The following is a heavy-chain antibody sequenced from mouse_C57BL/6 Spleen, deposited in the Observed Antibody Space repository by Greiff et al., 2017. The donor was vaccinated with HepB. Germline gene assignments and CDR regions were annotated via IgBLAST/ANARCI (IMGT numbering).Heavy chain of an antibody. V-gene: IGHV1-26*01. J-gene: IGHJ2*01. CDR1: GYTFTDYY. CDR2: INPNNGGT. CDR3: ARSGGGHWAYFDY. D-gene: IGHD4-1*01. Sequence: EVQLQQSGPELVKPGASVKISCKASGYTFTDYYMNWVKQSHGKSLEWIGDINPNNGGTSYNQKFKGKATLTVDKSSRTAYMELRSLTSEDSAVYNCARSGGGHWAYFDYWGQGTTLTVSS.